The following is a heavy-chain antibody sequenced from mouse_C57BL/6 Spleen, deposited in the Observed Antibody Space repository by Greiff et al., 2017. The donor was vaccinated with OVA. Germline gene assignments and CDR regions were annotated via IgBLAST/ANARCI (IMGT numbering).Heavy chain of an antibody. CDR2: IDPETGGT. Sequence: VKLVESGAELVRPGASVTLSCKASGYTFTDYEMHWVKQTPVHGLEWIGAIDPETGGTAYNQKFKGKAILTADKSSSTAYMELRSLTSEDSAVYYCTRGLWREDYWGQGTTLTVSS. CDR1: GYTFTDYE. CDR3: TRGLWREDY. V-gene: IGHV1-15*01. D-gene: IGHD6-5*01. J-gene: IGHJ2*01.